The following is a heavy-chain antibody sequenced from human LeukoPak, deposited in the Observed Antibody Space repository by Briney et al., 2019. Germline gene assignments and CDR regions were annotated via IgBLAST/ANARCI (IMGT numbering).Heavy chain of an antibody. D-gene: IGHD2-2*01. J-gene: IGHJ4*02. Sequence: ASVKVSCKASGYTFTGYYMHWVRQAPGQGLEWMGWINPNSGGTNYAQKFQGRVTMTRDTSISTAYMELSRLRSDDTAVYNCASTRSENFFFDYWGQGTLVTVSS. CDR2: INPNSGGT. CDR3: ASTRSENFFFDY. V-gene: IGHV1-2*02. CDR1: GYTFTGYY.